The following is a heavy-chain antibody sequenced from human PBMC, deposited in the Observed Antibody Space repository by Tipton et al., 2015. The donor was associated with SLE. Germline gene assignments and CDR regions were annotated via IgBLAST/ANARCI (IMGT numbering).Heavy chain of an antibody. CDR3: ARASFMDV. CDR1: GYSISSGYY. Sequence: TLSLTCTVSGYSISSGYYWGWIRQPPGKGLEWIGRIYHSGSTYSNPSLKSRVTISVDTSKNQFSLRLSSVTAADTAVYYCARASFMDVWGKGTTVTVSS. V-gene: IGHV4-38-2*02. CDR2: IYHSGST. J-gene: IGHJ6*03.